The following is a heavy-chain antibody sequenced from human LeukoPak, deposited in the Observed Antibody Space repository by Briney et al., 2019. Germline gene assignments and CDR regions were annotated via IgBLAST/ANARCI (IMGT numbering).Heavy chain of an antibody. Sequence: SETLSLTCTVSGGSISSGDYYWSWIRQPPGKGLEWIGYIYYSGSTYYNPSLKSRVTISVDTSKNQFSLKLSSVTAADTAVYYCARGPIYGDYVLDYWGQGTLVTVSS. J-gene: IGHJ4*02. CDR2: IYYSGST. V-gene: IGHV4-30-4*01. CDR1: GGSISSGDYY. CDR3: ARGPIYGDYVLDY. D-gene: IGHD4-17*01.